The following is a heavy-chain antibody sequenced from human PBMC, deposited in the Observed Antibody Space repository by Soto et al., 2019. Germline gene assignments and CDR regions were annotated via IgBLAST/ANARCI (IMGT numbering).Heavy chain of an antibody. Sequence: PSETLSLTCTVSGDSVSSDNHYWTWIRQPPGKGLEWIGYIYSSGSNNYNPSLKSRVTISLDTSSNQFSLKLTSVTAADTAVYYCARDIRGYSRAFDYWGQGTLVTVSS. CDR2: IYSSGSN. J-gene: IGHJ4*02. V-gene: IGHV4-61*01. D-gene: IGHD5-18*01. CDR1: GDSVSSDNHY. CDR3: ARDIRGYSRAFDY.